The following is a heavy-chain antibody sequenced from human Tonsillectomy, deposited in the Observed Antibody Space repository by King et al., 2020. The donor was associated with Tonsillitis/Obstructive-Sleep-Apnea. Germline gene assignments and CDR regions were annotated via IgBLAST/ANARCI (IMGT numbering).Heavy chain of an antibody. V-gene: IGHV3-33*01. Sequence: LQLVQSGGGLVQPGRSLRLSCQGSGFTFKRFGMHWVRQASGKGLEWVAFIWFDGSNKYLEECSKGRFSISSDNSKDTVFLQMNNLRTEDTAVYFCARDRTGAYVLDFWGQGTLVSVST. D-gene: IGHD2-8*02. J-gene: IGHJ4*02. CDR1: GFTFKRFG. CDR2: IWFDGSNK. CDR3: ARDRTGAYVLDF.